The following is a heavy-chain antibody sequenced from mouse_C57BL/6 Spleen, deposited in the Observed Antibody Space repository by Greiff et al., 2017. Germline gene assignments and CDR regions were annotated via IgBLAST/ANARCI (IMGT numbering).Heavy chain of an antibody. D-gene: IGHD2-5*01. Sequence: VQLVESGPELVKPGASVKISCKASGYAFSSSWMNWVKQRPGKGLEWIGRLYPGDGDTNYNGKFKGKATLTSDKSSSTAYMQLSSLTSEDSAVYFCAREAYYSNYVDYWGQGTTLTVSS. V-gene: IGHV1-82*01. J-gene: IGHJ2*01. CDR3: AREAYYSNYVDY. CDR2: LYPGDGDT. CDR1: GYAFSSSW.